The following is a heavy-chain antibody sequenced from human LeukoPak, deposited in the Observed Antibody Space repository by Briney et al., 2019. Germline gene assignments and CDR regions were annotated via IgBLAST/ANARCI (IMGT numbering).Heavy chain of an antibody. Sequence: PSETLSLTCTVSGYSISSGYYWGWIRQPPGKGLEWIGSIYHSGSTYYNPSLKSRVTISVDKSKNQFSLKLSSVTADDTAVYYCARDTSIAAPGTYWGQGTLVTVSS. J-gene: IGHJ4*02. CDR1: GYSISSGYY. CDR3: ARDTSIAAPGTY. CDR2: IYHSGST. D-gene: IGHD6-13*01. V-gene: IGHV4-38-2*02.